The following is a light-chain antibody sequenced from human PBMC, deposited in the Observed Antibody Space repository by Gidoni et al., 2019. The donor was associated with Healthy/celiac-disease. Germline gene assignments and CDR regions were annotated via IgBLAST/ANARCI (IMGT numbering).Light chain of an antibody. CDR3: QAWDSSILVV. CDR1: KLGDKY. CDR2: QDS. J-gene: IGLJ2*01. Sequence: SYERTQQPSVSVSPGQTASITCSGDKLGDKYACWYQQKPRESPVLVIYQDSKRPSGIPELFSGSNSVNTATLTLSGTQAMDEADYYCQAWDSSILVVFGGGTKLTVL. V-gene: IGLV3-1*01.